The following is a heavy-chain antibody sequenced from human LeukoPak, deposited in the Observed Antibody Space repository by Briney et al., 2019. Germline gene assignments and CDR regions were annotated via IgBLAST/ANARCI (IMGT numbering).Heavy chain of an antibody. D-gene: IGHD3-3*01. J-gene: IGHJ5*02. CDR2: IYTSGST. CDR3: ARALAHYDFWSGYSSRRHWFDP. Sequence: SETLSLTCTVSGGSISSYYWSWIRQLAGKGLEWIGRIYTSGSTNYNPSLKSRVTMSVDTSKNQFSLKLSSVTAADTAVYYCARALAHYDFWSGYSSRRHWFDPWGQGTLVTVSS. CDR1: GGSISSYY. V-gene: IGHV4-4*07.